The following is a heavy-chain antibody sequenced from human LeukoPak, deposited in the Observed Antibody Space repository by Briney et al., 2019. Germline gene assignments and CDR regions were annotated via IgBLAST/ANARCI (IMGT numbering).Heavy chain of an antibody. V-gene: IGHV4-34*01. J-gene: IGHJ4*02. CDR3: ARVGGGYSYGPFDY. CDR1: GGSFSGYY. D-gene: IGHD5-18*01. CDR2: INHSGST. Sequence: SETLSLTCAVYGGSFSGYYWSWIRQPPGKGLEWIGEINHSGSTNYNPSLKSRVTISVDTSKNQFSLKLSSVTAADTAIYYCARVGGGYSYGPFDYWGQGTLVTVSS.